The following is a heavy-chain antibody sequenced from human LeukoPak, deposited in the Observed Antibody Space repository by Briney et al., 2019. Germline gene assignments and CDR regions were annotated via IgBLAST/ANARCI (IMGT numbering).Heavy chain of an antibody. CDR2: IYYSGTT. Sequence: SETLSLTCTVSGGSISSSSAYWGWIRQPPGKGLEWIGSIYYSGTTYYNPSLKSRVTISVDTSKNQFSLNLSSVTAADTAVYYCARQKYYDTSGYAIDYWGQGTLVTVSS. V-gene: IGHV4-39*01. CDR1: GGSISSSSAY. J-gene: IGHJ4*02. CDR3: ARQKYYDTSGYAIDY. D-gene: IGHD3-22*01.